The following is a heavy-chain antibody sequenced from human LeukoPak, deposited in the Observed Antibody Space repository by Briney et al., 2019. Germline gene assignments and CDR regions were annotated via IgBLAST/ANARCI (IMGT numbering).Heavy chain of an antibody. Sequence: GGSLRLSCAASGFTFSFHSMTWVRQAPGKGLEWVSSISSNSNYIYYADSVKGRFTISRDNAKNSLYLQMNSLRAEDTAVYYCARQLASSGWNWGQGTLVTVSS. CDR2: ISSNSNYI. D-gene: IGHD6-19*01. CDR1: GFTFSFHS. V-gene: IGHV3-21*01. J-gene: IGHJ4*02. CDR3: ARQLASSGWN.